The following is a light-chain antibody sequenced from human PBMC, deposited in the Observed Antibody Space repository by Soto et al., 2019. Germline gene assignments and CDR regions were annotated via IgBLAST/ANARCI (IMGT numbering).Light chain of an antibody. CDR3: QQYGSSPPT. CDR2: GAS. Sequence: IVLTQSPGTRSLSPGERTTLSCRASQSISRYLAWYQQKPGQGPRLLIYGASSRATGTPDRFSGSGSGTDFTLTINRLEPEDFALYYCQQYGSSPPTFGQGTKVEIK. CDR1: QSISRY. J-gene: IGKJ1*01. V-gene: IGKV3-20*01.